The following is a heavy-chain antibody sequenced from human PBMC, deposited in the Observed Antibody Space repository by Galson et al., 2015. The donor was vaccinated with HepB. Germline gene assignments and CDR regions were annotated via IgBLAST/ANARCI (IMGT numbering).Heavy chain of an antibody. CDR3: ARDDCSSTSCYKALRGYYYMDV. Sequence: SLRLSCAASGFTFSSYGMHWVRQAPGKGLEWVAVIWYDGSNKYYTDSVKGRFTISRDNSKNTLYLQMNSLRAEDTAVYYCARDDCSSTSCYKALRGYYYMDVWGKGTTVTVSS. J-gene: IGHJ6*03. V-gene: IGHV3-33*01. D-gene: IGHD2-2*02. CDR2: IWYDGSNK. CDR1: GFTFSSYG.